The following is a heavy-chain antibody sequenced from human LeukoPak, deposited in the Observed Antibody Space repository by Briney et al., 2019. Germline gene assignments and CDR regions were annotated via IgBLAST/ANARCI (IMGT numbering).Heavy chain of an antibody. CDR2: ITGTDGST. D-gene: IGHD5-18*01. Sequence: GSLRLSCAASGFTFSSYGMHWVRQAPGKGLEWVSGITGTDGSTYYADSVKGRFTISRDNSKNTLYLQMNSLRAEDTAVYYCTKEQGGYSYGHFDYWGQGTLVTVSS. CDR3: TKEQGGYSYGHFDY. J-gene: IGHJ4*02. V-gene: IGHV3-23*01. CDR1: GFTFSSYG.